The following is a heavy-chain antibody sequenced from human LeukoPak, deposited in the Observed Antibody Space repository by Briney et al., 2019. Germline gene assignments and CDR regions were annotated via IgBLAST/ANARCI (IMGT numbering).Heavy chain of an antibody. D-gene: IGHD3-22*01. Sequence: GESLKISCKASGYTFTTYWIGWLRQMPGKGLEWVGIIYPGDTDTRYSPSFQGQVTISADRSINTAYLQWSSLKASDTALYYCARGYFDTSGYYSGRGWFDPWGQGTLATVSS. CDR1: GYTFTTYW. V-gene: IGHV5-51*01. CDR3: ARGYFDTSGYYSGRGWFDP. CDR2: IYPGDTDT. J-gene: IGHJ5*02.